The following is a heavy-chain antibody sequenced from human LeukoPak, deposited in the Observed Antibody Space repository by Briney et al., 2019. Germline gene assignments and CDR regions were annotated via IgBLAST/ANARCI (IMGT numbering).Heavy chain of an antibody. Sequence: ASVKVSCKASGYTFTYYYMHWVRQAPGQGLEWMGWINPNSGVTNYAQNLQGRVTMTSDTSSGTAYMELTRLRSDDTAVYYCASSTPLSYWGQGTLVTVSS. D-gene: IGHD2-2*01. CDR3: ASSTPLSY. CDR1: GYTFTYYY. V-gene: IGHV1-2*02. CDR2: INPNSGVT. J-gene: IGHJ4*02.